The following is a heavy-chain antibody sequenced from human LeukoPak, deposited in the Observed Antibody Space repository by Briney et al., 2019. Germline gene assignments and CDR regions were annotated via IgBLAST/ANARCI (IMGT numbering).Heavy chain of an antibody. CDR1: GGSFSGYY. CDR3: ARGLGGHSWGTYIPYYFDY. D-gene: IGHD3-16*01. CDR2: INHSGST. V-gene: IGHV4-34*01. J-gene: IGHJ4*02. Sequence: SETLSLTCAVYGGSFSGYYWSWIRQLPGKGLEWIGEINHSGSTNYNPSLKSRVTISVDTSKNQFSLKLSSVTAADTAVYYCARGLGGHSWGTYIPYYFDYWGQGTLVTVSS.